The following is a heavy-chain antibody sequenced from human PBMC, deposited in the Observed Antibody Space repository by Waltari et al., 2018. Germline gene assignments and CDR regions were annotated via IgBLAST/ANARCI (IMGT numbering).Heavy chain of an antibody. D-gene: IGHD2-8*01. J-gene: IGHJ4*02. V-gene: IGHV3-30-3*01. CDR3: ASHTSRYCYDGACHPGDY. CDR1: GFTFSEST. Sequence: QVPLVESGGGVVQPGRSLRLSCAAYGFTFSESTLDWVRQAPGKGLEWVAVISDDGNIKHYGDSVRGRFTVSRDNSKNTLYLQMNSLRAEDTAVYYCASHTSRYCYDGACHPGDYWGQGTLVTVSS. CDR2: ISDDGNIK.